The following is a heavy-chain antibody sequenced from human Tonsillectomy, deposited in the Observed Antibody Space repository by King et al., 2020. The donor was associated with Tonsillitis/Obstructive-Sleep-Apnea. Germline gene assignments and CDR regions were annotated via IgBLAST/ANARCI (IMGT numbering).Heavy chain of an antibody. V-gene: IGHV4-59*01. Sequence: QLQESGPGLVKPSETLSLTCTVSGGSISSYYWSWIRQPPGKGLEWIGYIDYSGSTNYNPSLKSRVTISGDTSKNQFSLKLSSVTAADTAVYYCARDMVLEAGGDAFDIWGQGTMVTVSS. D-gene: IGHD2-8*01. CDR1: GGSISSYY. J-gene: IGHJ3*02. CDR2: IDYSGST. CDR3: ARDMVLEAGGDAFDI.